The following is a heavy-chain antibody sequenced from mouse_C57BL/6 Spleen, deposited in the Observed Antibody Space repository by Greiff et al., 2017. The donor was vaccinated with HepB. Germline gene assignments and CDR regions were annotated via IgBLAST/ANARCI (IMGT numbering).Heavy chain of an antibody. V-gene: IGHV1-52*01. Sequence: QVQLKQPGAELVRPGSSVKLSCKASGYTFTSYWMHWVKQRPIQGLEWIGNIDPSDSETHYNQKFKDKATLTVDKSSSTAYMQLSSLTSEDSAVYYCARGRLRLRPFDYWGQGTTLTVSS. J-gene: IGHJ2*01. CDR1: GYTFTSYW. D-gene: IGHD3-2*02. CDR3: ARGRLRLRPFDY. CDR2: IDPSDSET.